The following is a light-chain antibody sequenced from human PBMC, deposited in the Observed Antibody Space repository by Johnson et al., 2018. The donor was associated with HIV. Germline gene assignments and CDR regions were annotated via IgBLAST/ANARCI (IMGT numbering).Light chain of an antibody. CDR1: SSNIEHNY. CDR2: KND. J-gene: IGLJ1*01. CDR3: GTWDSSLSTSV. Sequence: QSVLTQPPSVSAAPGQKVTISCSGSSSNIEHNYISWYQQLPVTAPKLLIYKNDQRPSGISDRFSGSKSGTSATLGITGLQPGDEADYYCGTWDSSLSTSVFGTGTKVTVL. V-gene: IGLV1-51*02.